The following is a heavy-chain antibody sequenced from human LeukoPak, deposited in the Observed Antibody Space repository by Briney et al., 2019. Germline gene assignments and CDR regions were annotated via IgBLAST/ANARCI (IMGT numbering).Heavy chain of an antibody. V-gene: IGHV3-7*03. Sequence: GGSLRLSCAASGFNFANHAMTWVRQAPGKGLEWVANIKQDGSEKQYVDSVKGRFAISRDNAKKSLYLQINTLRAEDTAVYYCVRGPHIAATSYWGQGTLVTVSS. CDR3: VRGPHIAATSY. D-gene: IGHD6-25*01. J-gene: IGHJ4*02. CDR2: IKQDGSEK. CDR1: GFNFANHA.